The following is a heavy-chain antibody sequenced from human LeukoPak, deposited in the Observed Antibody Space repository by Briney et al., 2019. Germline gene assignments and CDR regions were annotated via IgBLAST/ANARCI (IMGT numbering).Heavy chain of an antibody. D-gene: IGHD3-22*01. CDR3: ARGLSVYHCYYFDF. Sequence: PSETLSLTCTVSDYSIGSGYSWGWIRQPPGKGLEWIATISHDGTTYYNPSLKSRVTMTLDTSRNQSSLRLSSVTAADTAVYYCARGLSVYHCYYFDFWGQGTLVTVSS. V-gene: IGHV4-38-2*02. CDR2: ISHDGTT. CDR1: DYSIGSGYS. J-gene: IGHJ4*02.